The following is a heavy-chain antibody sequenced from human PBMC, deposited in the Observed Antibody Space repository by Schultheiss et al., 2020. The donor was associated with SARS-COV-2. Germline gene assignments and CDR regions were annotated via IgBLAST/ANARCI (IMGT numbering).Heavy chain of an antibody. Sequence: SETLSLTCTVSGGSISSYYWSWIRQPPGKGLEWIGTIYYRGNTHYNPSLKSRLAMSVDTSRNQFSLKLSSVTAADTAVYYCATGAIGNSGWSVPYYFYGMDVWGQGTTVTVSS. CDR2: IYYRGNT. J-gene: IGHJ6*02. D-gene: IGHD6-19*01. V-gene: IGHV4-59*12. CDR3: ATGAIGNSGWSVPYYFYGMDV. CDR1: GGSISSYY.